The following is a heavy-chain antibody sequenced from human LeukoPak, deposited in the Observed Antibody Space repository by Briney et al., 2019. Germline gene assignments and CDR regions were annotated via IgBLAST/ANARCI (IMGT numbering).Heavy chain of an antibody. CDR3: ARLDYGVFFDY. D-gene: IGHD4-17*01. Sequence: SVKVSRKASGGTFSSYTISWVRQAPGQGLEWMGRIIPILGIANYAQKFQGRVTITADKSTSTAYMELSSLRSEDTAVYYCARLDYGVFFDYWGQGTLVTVSS. V-gene: IGHV1-69*02. CDR1: GGTFSSYT. CDR2: IIPILGIA. J-gene: IGHJ4*02.